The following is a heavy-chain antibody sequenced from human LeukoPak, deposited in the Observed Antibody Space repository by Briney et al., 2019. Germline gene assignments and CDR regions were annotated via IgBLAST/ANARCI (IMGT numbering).Heavy chain of an antibody. CDR1: GFTFSSYD. D-gene: IGHD3-10*01. J-gene: IGHJ6*02. CDR2: IGTAGDT. Sequence: GGSLRLSCAASGFTFSSYDMHWVRQATGKGLEWVSAIGTAGDTYYPGSVKGRFTISRENAKNSLYLQMNSLRAGDTAVYYCARDKMVRRTYYGMDVWGQGTTVTVSS. V-gene: IGHV3-13*01. CDR3: ARDKMVRRTYYGMDV.